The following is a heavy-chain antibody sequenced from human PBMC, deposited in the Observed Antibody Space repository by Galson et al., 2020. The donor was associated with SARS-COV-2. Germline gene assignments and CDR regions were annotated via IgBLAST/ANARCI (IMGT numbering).Heavy chain of an antibody. CDR2: IYGDGTT. Sequence: GESLKISCAASQFTFSTYYMSWGRQAPGRGLEWVSVIYGDGTTHYADTVKGRFTISRDNSKNTLYLQMNSLRVEDTARYYCGTDPYGDSIGGWGQGTLVTVTS. CDR3: GTDPYGDSIGG. V-gene: IGHV3-53*01. J-gene: IGHJ4*02. D-gene: IGHD4-17*01. CDR1: QFTFSTYY.